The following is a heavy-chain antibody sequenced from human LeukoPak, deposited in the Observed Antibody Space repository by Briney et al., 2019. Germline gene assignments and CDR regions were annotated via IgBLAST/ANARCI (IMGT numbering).Heavy chain of an antibody. CDR1: GFTFSSYG. Sequence: QPGRSLRLSCATSGFTFSSYGMHWVRQAPGKGLEWVAIIWYDGNNKYYADSVKGRFTISRDNSKNTLYLQMNSLRAEDTAVYYGAVRGVYGDPFDYWGQGTLVTVSS. V-gene: IGHV3-33*01. CDR2: IWYDGNNK. CDR3: AVRGVYGDPFDY. J-gene: IGHJ4*02. D-gene: IGHD3-10*01.